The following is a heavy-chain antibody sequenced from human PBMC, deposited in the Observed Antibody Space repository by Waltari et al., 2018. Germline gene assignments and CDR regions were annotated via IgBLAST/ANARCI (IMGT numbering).Heavy chain of an antibody. Sequence: EVQLVESGGGLVQPGGSLRLSCAASGFTLSRSWMSWVRQAPGKGPELVANIRTDGSEEHYVDSVRGRFTISRDNAKNSLYLQMNSLRPEDTAVYYCARDQWFAFDIWGHGTMVTVSS. V-gene: IGHV3-7*01. J-gene: IGHJ3*02. CDR2: IRTDGSEE. D-gene: IGHD3-22*01. CDR1: GFTLSRSW. CDR3: ARDQWFAFDI.